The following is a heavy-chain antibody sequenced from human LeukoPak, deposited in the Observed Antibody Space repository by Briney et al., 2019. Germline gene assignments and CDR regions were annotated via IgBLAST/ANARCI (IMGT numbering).Heavy chain of an antibody. CDR1: GGSISNYY. Sequence: SETLSLTCTVSGGSISNYYWTWIRQPPGRGLEWLGYIYYSRSNNYNPALKSRVTLSVDTSKNQFSLKLNSVTAADTAVYYCARRMVGYNYVHFDYWGQGTLVTVSS. J-gene: IGHJ4*02. CDR2: IYYSRSN. CDR3: ARRMVGYNYVHFDY. V-gene: IGHV4-59*01. D-gene: IGHD5-24*01.